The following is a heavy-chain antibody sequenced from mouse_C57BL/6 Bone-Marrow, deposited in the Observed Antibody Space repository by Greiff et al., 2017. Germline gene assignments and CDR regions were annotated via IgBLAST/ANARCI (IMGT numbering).Heavy chain of an antibody. CDR1: GFTFSDYG. J-gene: IGHJ3*01. CDR3: VYDYDLAWFAY. CDR2: ISSGSSTI. V-gene: IGHV5-17*01. D-gene: IGHD2-4*01. Sequence: EVKLMESGGGLVKPGGSLKLSCAASGFTFSDYGMHWVRQAPEKGLEWVAYISSGSSTIYYADTVKGRFTISRDNAKNTMFLQMTSLRSEDTAMYYCVYDYDLAWFAYWGQGTLVTVSA.